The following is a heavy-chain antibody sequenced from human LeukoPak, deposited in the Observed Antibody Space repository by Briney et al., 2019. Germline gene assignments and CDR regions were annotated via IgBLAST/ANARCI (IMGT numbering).Heavy chain of an antibody. J-gene: IGHJ4*02. CDR1: GYTFTSYD. CDR2: MNPNSGNT. Sequence: VASVKVSCKASGYTFTSYDINWVRQATGQGLEWMGWMNPNSGNTGYAQKFQGRVTMTRNTSISTAYMELSSLRSEDTAVYYCARGPYSSGWYHLGYWGQGTLVTVSS. D-gene: IGHD6-19*01. CDR3: ARGPYSSGWYHLGY. V-gene: IGHV1-8*01.